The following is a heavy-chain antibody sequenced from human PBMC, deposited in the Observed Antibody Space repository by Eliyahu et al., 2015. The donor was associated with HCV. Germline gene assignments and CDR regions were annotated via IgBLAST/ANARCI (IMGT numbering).Heavy chain of an antibody. V-gene: IGHV3-33*01. J-gene: IGHJ6*02. Sequence: FSSYGMHWVRQAPGKGLEWVAVIWYDGSNKYYADSVKGRFTISRDNSKNTLYLQMNSLRAEDTAVYYCARDGGYCSSTSCYRGHHYYYYGMDVWGQGTTVTVSS. CDR1: FSSYG. D-gene: IGHD2-2*01. CDR2: IWYDGSNK. CDR3: ARDGGYCSSTSCYRGHHYYYYGMDV.